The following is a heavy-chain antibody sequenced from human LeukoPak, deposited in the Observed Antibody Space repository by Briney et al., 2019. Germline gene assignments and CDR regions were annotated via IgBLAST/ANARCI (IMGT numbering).Heavy chain of an antibody. CDR2: ISGSGGST. CDR1: GFTFSSYV. J-gene: IGHJ4*02. Sequence: GGSLRLSCAASGFTFSSYVMSWVRQAPGKGLEWVSAISGSGGSTYYADSVKGRFTISRDNSKNTLYLQMNSLRAEDTAVYYCANTRRDIVVVVAATPQFYFDYWSQGTLVTVSS. V-gene: IGHV3-23*01. D-gene: IGHD2-15*01. CDR3: ANTRRDIVVVVAATPQFYFDY.